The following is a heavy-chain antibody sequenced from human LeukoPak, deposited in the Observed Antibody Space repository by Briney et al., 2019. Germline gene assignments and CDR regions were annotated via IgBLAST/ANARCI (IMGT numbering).Heavy chain of an antibody. J-gene: IGHJ3*02. CDR1: GFTFTSSA. CDR2: IVVGSGNT. D-gene: IGHD3-3*01. CDR3: AADPRWSGYYLDAFDI. V-gene: IGHV1-58*02. Sequence: VASVKVSCKASGFTFTSSAMQWVRQARGQRLEWIGWIVVGSGNTNYAQKFQERVTITRDMSTSTAYMEVSSLRSEDTAVYYCAADPRWSGYYLDAFDIWGQGTMVTVSS.